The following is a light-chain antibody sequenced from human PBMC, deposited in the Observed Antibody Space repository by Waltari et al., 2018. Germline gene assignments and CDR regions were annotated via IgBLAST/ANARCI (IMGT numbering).Light chain of an antibody. CDR2: KAS. Sequence: DIQMTQSPSTLSASVGDRVTITCRASQSISRWLAWSQQKPGKAPKLLISKASSLESGVPSRFSGSGSGTEFTLTISDLQPDDLATYYCQQYNSYSATFGQGTKVEIK. CDR3: QQYNSYSAT. J-gene: IGKJ1*01. V-gene: IGKV1-5*03. CDR1: QSISRW.